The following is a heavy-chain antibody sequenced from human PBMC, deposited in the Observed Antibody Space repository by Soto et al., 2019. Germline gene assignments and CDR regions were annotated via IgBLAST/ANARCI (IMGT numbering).Heavy chain of an antibody. J-gene: IGHJ6*02. CDR2: IIPILGIA. Sequence: QVQLVQSGAEVKKPGSSVKVSCKASGGTFSSYTISWVRQAPGQGLEWMGRIIPILGIANYAQKFQGRVTMTADKSTSTAYMELSSLRSEDTAVYYCAREPGETGYYGMDVWGQGTTVTVSS. CDR1: GGTFSSYT. CDR3: AREPGETGYYGMDV. V-gene: IGHV1-69*08. D-gene: IGHD3-16*01.